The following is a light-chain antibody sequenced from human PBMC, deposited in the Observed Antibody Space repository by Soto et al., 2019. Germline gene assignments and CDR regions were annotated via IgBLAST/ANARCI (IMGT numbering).Light chain of an antibody. J-gene: IGLJ1*01. Sequence: QSVLTQPPSASGTPGQRVTISCSGSSSNIGRSTVNWYQQLPGAAPKLLLYSNNQRRSAVPDRFSGSKSGTSASLAISGLQSEDEADYYCAAWDDSLNGYVFGTGTKLTVL. CDR3: AAWDDSLNGYV. CDR1: SSNIGRST. CDR2: SNN. V-gene: IGLV1-44*01.